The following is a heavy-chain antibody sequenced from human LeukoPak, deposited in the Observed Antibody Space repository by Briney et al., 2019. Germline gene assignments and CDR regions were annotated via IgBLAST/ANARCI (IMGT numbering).Heavy chain of an antibody. V-gene: IGHV3-7*01. Sequence: GGSLRLSCAASGFTFSSYWMSWVRQAPGKGLEWVANITQDGSEKYYVDSVKGRFTISRDNAKNSLYLQMNILRAEDTAVYYCAREGYGYPPHYYYYGMDVWGPGTTVTVSS. CDR2: ITQDGSEK. D-gene: IGHD5-18*01. J-gene: IGHJ6*02. CDR1: GFTFSSYW. CDR3: AREGYGYPPHYYYYGMDV.